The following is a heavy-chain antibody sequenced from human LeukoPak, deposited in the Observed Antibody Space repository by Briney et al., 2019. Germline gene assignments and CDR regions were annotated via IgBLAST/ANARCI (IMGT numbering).Heavy chain of an antibody. J-gene: IGHJ4*02. D-gene: IGHD2-2*01. V-gene: IGHV3-23*01. Sequence: PGGSLRLSCAASGFTFSSYAMSWVRQAPGKGLEWVSAISGSGGSTYYADSVKGRFTISRDNSKNTLYLQMNSLRAEDTAVYYCAKGSVPAAKGAGDYFDYWGQGTLVTVSS. CDR3: AKGSVPAAKGAGDYFDY. CDR1: GFTFSSYA. CDR2: ISGSGGST.